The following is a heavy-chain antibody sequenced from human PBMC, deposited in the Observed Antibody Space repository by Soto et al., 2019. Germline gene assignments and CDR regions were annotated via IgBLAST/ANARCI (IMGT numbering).Heavy chain of an antibody. Sequence: PSETLSLTCTVSGGSISSGSYYWSWIRQPPGKGLEWIGYIYYSGSTNYNPSLKSRVTISVDTSKNQFSLKLSSVTAADTAVYYCASLMVRGVITAYFDYWGQGTLVTVSS. V-gene: IGHV4-61*01. J-gene: IGHJ4*02. D-gene: IGHD3-10*01. CDR2: IYYSGST. CDR3: ASLMVRGVITAYFDY. CDR1: GGSISSGSYY.